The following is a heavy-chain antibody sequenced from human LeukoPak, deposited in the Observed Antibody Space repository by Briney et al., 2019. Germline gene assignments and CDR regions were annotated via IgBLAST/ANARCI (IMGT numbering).Heavy chain of an antibody. CDR3: ARERRSLRYCSGGSCYYYYMDV. CDR1: GGSFSGYY. Sequence: PSETLSLTCAVYGGSFSGYYWSWIRQPPGKGLEWIGEINHSGSTNYNPSLKSRVTISVDTSKNQFSLKLSSVTAADTAVYYCARERRSLRYCSGGSCYYYYMDVWGKGTTVTVSS. J-gene: IGHJ6*03. V-gene: IGHV4-34*01. CDR2: INHSGST. D-gene: IGHD2-15*01.